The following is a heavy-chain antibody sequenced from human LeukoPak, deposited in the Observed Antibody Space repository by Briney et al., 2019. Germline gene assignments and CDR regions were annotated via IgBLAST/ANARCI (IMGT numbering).Heavy chain of an antibody. CDR1: GYTFTGYY. J-gene: IGHJ5*02. V-gene: IGHV1-2*02. CDR2: INPNSGGT. Sequence: GASVKVSCKASGYTFTGYYMHWVRQAPGQGLEWMGWINPNSGGTNYAQKFQGRGTMTRDTSISTAYMELSRLRSDDTAVYYCARVVVVVAARYNWFDPWGQGTLVTVSS. CDR3: ARVVVVVAARYNWFDP. D-gene: IGHD2-15*01.